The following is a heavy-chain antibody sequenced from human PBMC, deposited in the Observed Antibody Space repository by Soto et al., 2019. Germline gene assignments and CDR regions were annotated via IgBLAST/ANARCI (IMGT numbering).Heavy chain of an antibody. CDR2: IHYSGST. D-gene: IGHD3-3*01. Sequence: LSLTCTVSGGSVSSASYYWSWIRQPPGKGLEWIGYIHYSGSTNYNPSLKSRVTTSVNTSKNQFSLKLSSVTAADTALYYCARGGQDFWSGPFDYWGRGALVTVSS. CDR1: GGSVSSASYY. J-gene: IGHJ4*02. CDR3: ARGGQDFWSGPFDY. V-gene: IGHV4-61*01.